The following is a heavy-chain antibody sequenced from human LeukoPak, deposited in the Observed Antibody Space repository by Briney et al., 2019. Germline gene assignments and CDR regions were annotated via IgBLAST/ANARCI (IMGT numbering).Heavy chain of an antibody. Sequence: PGGSLRLSCAASGLTFSNAWMSWVRQAPGKGLEWVGRIKRKSDGGTTNYAAPVKGRFTISRDDSKNTLYLQMNSLRAEDTAVYYCARDHATYYYDSSGYYDYWGQGTLVTVSS. J-gene: IGHJ4*02. V-gene: IGHV3-15*01. CDR1: GLTFSNAW. CDR2: IKRKSDGGTT. CDR3: ARDHATYYYDSSGYYDY. D-gene: IGHD3-22*01.